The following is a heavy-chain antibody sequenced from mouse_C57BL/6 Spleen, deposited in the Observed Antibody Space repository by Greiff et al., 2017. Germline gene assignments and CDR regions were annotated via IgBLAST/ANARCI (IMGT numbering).Heavy chain of an antibody. Sequence: DVMLVESGGGLVQPGGSLSLSCAASGFTFTDYYMSWVRQPPGTALEWLGFIRDKANGDTTEYSASVKGRFTISRDNSQSILYLQMNALRAEDSATYYFTRSSDSYYFDYWGQGTTLTVSS. CDR3: TRSSDSYYFDY. J-gene: IGHJ2*01. V-gene: IGHV7-3*01. CDR1: GFTFTDYY. CDR2: IRDKANGDTT. D-gene: IGHD2-12*01.